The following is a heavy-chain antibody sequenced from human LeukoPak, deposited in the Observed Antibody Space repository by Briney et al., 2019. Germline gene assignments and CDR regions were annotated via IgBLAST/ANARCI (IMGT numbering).Heavy chain of an antibody. CDR2: IYYSGST. D-gene: IGHD3-10*01. CDR3: GSGSYYFDY. V-gene: IGHV4-59*08. CDR1: GGSISSYY. J-gene: IGHJ4*02. Sequence: PETLSLTCTVSGGSISSYYWSWIRQPPGKGLEWIGYIYYSGSTKYNPSLKSRVTISVDTSKNQFSLKLSSVTAADTAVYYCGSGSYYFDYWGQGTLVTVST.